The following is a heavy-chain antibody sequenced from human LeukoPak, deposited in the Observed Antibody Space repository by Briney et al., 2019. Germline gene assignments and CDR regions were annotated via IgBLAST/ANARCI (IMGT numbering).Heavy chain of an antibody. Sequence: ASVKVSCKASGYTFTSYGISWVRQAPGQGLEWMGWISAYNGNTNYAQKLQGRVTMTTDTSTSTAYMELRSLRSDDTAVYYCARGTLLYYYDSSGYLHFDYWGQGTLVTVSS. CDR3: ARGTLLYYYDSSGYLHFDY. CDR1: GYTFTSYG. D-gene: IGHD3-22*01. J-gene: IGHJ4*02. CDR2: ISAYNGNT. V-gene: IGHV1-18*01.